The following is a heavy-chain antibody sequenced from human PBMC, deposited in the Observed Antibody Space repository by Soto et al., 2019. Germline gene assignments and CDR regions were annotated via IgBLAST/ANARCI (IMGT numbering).Heavy chain of an antibody. Sequence: GGPLSLSCAACGFTFTSYAMSWVRPAPGKGLEWVSAISGSGGSTYYADSVKGRFTISRDNSKNTLYLQMNSLRAEDTAVYYCAKGRVGANAFDIWGQGTMVTVS. J-gene: IGHJ3*02. V-gene: IGHV3-23*01. CDR2: ISGSGGST. CDR3: AKGRVGANAFDI. D-gene: IGHD1-26*01. CDR1: GFTFTSYA.